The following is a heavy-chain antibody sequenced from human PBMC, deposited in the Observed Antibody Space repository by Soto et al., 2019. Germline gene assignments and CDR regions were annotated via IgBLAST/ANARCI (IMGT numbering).Heavy chain of an antibody. D-gene: IGHD3-16*02. CDR3: ARPNYDYVWGSYRYNKKSDWFDP. V-gene: IGHV4-34*01. CDR1: GGSFSGYY. CDR2: INHSGST. Sequence: SATLSLTCAVYGGSFSGYYWSWIRQPPGKGLEWIGEINHSGSTNYNPSLKSRVTISVDTSKNQFSLKLSSVTAADTAVYYCARPNYDYVWGSYRYNKKSDWFDPWGQGTLVTVSS. J-gene: IGHJ5*02.